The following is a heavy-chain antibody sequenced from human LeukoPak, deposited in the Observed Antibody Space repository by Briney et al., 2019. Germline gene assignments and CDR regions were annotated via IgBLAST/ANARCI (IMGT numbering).Heavy chain of an antibody. Sequence: GESLKISCEGSGYFFTTDWIGWVRQMPGKGLEWMGMIYPGDSDIRYSPSFQGQLTISADKSISTAYLQWRSLKASHTAIYYCARHVRFCSGARCRYYFDHWGEGTLVTVSS. J-gene: IGHJ4*02. D-gene: IGHD2-15*01. V-gene: IGHV5-51*01. CDR1: GYFFTTDW. CDR2: IYPGDSDI. CDR3: ARHVRFCSGARCRYYFDH.